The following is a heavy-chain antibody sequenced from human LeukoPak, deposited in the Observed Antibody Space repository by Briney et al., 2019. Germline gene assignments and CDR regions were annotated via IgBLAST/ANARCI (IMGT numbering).Heavy chain of an antibody. V-gene: IGHV4-59*01. Sequence: PSETLSLTCTVSGGSITSYHWSWIRQPPGKGLEWIGYISYSGSANYNPSLKSRVTISLDTSKNQFSLKLSSVTSADTAGYYCAGVLRYCPGGSCYSYLDSWGQGTLVTVSS. CDR3: AGVLRYCPGGSCYSYLDS. CDR1: GGSITSYH. CDR2: ISYSGSA. D-gene: IGHD2-15*01. J-gene: IGHJ5*01.